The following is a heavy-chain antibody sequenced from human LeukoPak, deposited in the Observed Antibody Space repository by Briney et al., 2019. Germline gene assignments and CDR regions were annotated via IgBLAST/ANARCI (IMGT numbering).Heavy chain of an antibody. CDR3: ARQPCGPYCGGDCYQPYYFDY. CDR1: GGSISSRSYY. V-gene: IGHV4-39*01. D-gene: IGHD2-21*02. CDR2: IYYSGST. Sequence: SETLSLTCSVSGGSISSRSYYWGWIRQPPGKGLEWIGSIYYSGSTHYNPSLKSRLTIFVDTSKNQFSLKLSSVNAASTAVYYWARQPCGPYCGGDCYQPYYFDYWGQGTLVTVPS. J-gene: IGHJ4*02.